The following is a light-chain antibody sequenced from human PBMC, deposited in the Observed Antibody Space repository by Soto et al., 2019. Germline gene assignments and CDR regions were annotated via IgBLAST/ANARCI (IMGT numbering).Light chain of an antibody. V-gene: IGKV3-11*01. Sequence: EIVLAQSPATLSLSPGGRATLSCRASQSVSSYLAWYQQKPGQAPRLLIYDASNRTTGIPARFSGSGSGTDFTLTISSLEPEDFAVYYCLQRSSWPTFGGGTKGEIK. J-gene: IGKJ4*01. CDR3: LQRSSWPT. CDR2: DAS. CDR1: QSVSSY.